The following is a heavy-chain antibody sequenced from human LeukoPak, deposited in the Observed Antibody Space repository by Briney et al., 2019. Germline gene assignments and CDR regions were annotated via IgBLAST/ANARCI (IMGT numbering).Heavy chain of an antibody. D-gene: IGHD1-20*01. V-gene: IGHV4-59*08. J-gene: IGHJ4*02. Sequence: SETLSLTCTVSGGSISSYYWSWIRQPPGKGLEWIGYIYYSGSTNYNPSLKSRVTISVDTSKNQFSLKLSSVTAADTAVCYCARGTAITGYYFDYWGQGTLVTVSS. CDR1: GGSISSYY. CDR2: IYYSGST. CDR3: ARGTAITGYYFDY.